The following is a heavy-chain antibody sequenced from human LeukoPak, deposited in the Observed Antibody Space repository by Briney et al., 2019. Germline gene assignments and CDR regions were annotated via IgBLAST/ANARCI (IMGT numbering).Heavy chain of an antibody. CDR1: GGSISSYY. V-gene: IGHV4-59*01. CDR3: ARDGKAESIAARLYWYFDL. D-gene: IGHD6-6*01. J-gene: IGHJ2*01. CDR2: IYYSGST. Sequence: PSETLSLTCTVSGGSISSYYWSWIRQPPGKGLEWIGYIYYSGSTNYNPSLKSRVTISVDTSKNQFSLKLSSVTAADTAVYYCARDGKAESIAARLYWYFDLWGRGTLVTVSS.